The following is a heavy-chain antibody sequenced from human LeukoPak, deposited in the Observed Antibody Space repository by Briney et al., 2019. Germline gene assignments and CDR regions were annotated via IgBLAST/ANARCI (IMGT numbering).Heavy chain of an antibody. V-gene: IGHV4-4*07. CDR2: IHSSGST. Sequence: SETLSLTCSVSGGSIRNYYWNWIRQSAGRGLELIGRIHSSGSTNYNPSLKSRVTMSVDTSKNQFSLKLTSVTAADTAVYYCARHPSYNYYYGSGSLDYWGQGTLVTVSS. D-gene: IGHD3-10*01. CDR1: GGSIRNYY. J-gene: IGHJ4*02. CDR3: ARHPSYNYYYGSGSLDY.